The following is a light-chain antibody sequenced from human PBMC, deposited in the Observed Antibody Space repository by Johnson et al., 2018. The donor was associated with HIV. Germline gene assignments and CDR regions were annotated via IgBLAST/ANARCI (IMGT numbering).Light chain of an antibody. CDR2: ENN. V-gene: IGLV1-51*02. Sequence: QSVLSQPPSVSAAPVQKVTISCSGSSSNIGNNYVSWYRQLPGTAPQLLIYENNKRPSGIPDRFSGSKSATSATLGITGLQTGDEADYYCGTWDSSLGTYVFGTGTKVTVL. J-gene: IGLJ1*01. CDR1: SSNIGNNY. CDR3: GTWDSSLGTYV.